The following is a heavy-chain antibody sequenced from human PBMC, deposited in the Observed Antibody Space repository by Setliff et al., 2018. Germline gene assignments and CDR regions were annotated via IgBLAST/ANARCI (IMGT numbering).Heavy chain of an antibody. CDR3: AGSTVTQVDY. J-gene: IGHJ4*02. V-gene: IGHV4-61*03. Sequence: SETLSLTCNVSGVSIANTASYWSWIRQPPGKGLEWIGYIYYSGSTNYNPSLKSRVTISVDTSKNHFSLKLSSVTAADTAVYYCAGSTVTQVDYWGQGTLVTVSS. CDR1: GVSIANTASY. D-gene: IGHD4-17*01. CDR2: IYYSGST.